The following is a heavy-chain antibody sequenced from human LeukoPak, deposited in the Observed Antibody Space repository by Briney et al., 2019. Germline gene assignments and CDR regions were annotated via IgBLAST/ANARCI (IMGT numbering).Heavy chain of an antibody. D-gene: IGHD3-3*01. Sequence: PSETLSLTCTVSGGSISSYHWNWIRQPPGKGLEWIGYINYSGSTKYNPSLKSRVTISVDTSKNQLSLKLSHVTAADTAVYYCARSRPGGVRIIDSLDSWGQGTLVTVSS. CDR1: GGSISSYH. V-gene: IGHV4-59*08. J-gene: IGHJ4*02. CDR3: ARSRPGGVRIIDSLDS. CDR2: INYSGST.